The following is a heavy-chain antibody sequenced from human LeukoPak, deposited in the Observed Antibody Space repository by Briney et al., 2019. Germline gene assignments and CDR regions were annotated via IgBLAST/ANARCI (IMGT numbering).Heavy chain of an antibody. CDR3: AKDMYYDFWSGYPDY. CDR2: IRYDGSNK. V-gene: IGHV3-30*02. Sequence: GGSLMLSCAASGFTFSSDGMDWVRQAPDKGLEWKVFIRYDGSNKYYADSVKGRFTISRDNSKNTLYLQMNSLRAEDTAVYYCAKDMYYDFWSGYPDYWGQGTLVTVSS. CDR1: GFTFSSDG. J-gene: IGHJ4*02. D-gene: IGHD3-3*01.